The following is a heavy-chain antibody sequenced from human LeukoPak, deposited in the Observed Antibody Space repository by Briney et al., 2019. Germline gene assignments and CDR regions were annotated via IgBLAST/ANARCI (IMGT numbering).Heavy chain of an antibody. CDR2: IYYSGST. Sequence: SEALSLTCTVSGGSISSYYWSWIRQPPGKGLEWIGYIYYSGSTNYNPSLKSRVTISVDTSKNQFSLKLSSVTAADTAVYYCARDLRSFSIWGQGTLVTVSS. J-gene: IGHJ4*02. CDR1: GGSISSYY. V-gene: IGHV4-59*01. D-gene: IGHD3-3*02. CDR3: ARDLRSFSI.